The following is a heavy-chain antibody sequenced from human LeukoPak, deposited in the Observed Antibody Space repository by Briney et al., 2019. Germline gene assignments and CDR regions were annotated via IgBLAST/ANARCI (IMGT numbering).Heavy chain of an antibody. J-gene: IGHJ6*03. CDR1: GFTFSSYW. CDR2: IKQDGSEK. V-gene: IGHV3-7*01. Sequence: HPGGSLRLSCAASGFTFSSYWMSWVRQAPGKGLEWVANIKQDGSEKYYVDSVKGRFTISRDNAKNSLYLQMNSLRAEDTAVYYCARDGEYLSYYYYMDVWGKGTTVTISS. D-gene: IGHD4-17*01. CDR3: ARDGEYLSYYYYMDV.